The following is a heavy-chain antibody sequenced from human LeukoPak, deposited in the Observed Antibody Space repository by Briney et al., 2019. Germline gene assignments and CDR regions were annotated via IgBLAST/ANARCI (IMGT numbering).Heavy chain of an antibody. V-gene: IGHV4-34*01. CDR3: ARGANGSGRWGMDV. J-gene: IGHJ6*02. CDR2: INHSGST. D-gene: IGHD3-10*01. Sequence: SETLSLTCAVYGGSFSGYYWSWIRQPPGKGLEWIGEINHSGSTNYNPSLKSRVTISVDTSKNQFSLKLSSVTAADTAVYYCARGANGSGRWGMDVWGQGTTVTVSS. CDR1: GGSFSGYY.